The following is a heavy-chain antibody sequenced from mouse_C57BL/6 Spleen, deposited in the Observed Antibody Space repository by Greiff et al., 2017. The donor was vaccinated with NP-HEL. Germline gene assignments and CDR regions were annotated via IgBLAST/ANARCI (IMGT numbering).Heavy chain of an antibody. Sequence: QVQLQQSGAELVRPGASVKLSCKASGYTFTDYYINWVKQRPGQGLEWIARIYPGSGNTYYNEKFKGKATLTAEKSSSTAYMQLSSLTSEDSAVYFCARGDSNYRYAMDYWGQGTSVTVSS. D-gene: IGHD2-5*01. CDR2: IYPGSGNT. J-gene: IGHJ4*01. V-gene: IGHV1-76*01. CDR3: ARGDSNYRYAMDY. CDR1: GYTFTDYY.